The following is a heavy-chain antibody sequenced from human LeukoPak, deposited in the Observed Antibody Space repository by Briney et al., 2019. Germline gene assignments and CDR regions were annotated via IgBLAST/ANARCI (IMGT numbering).Heavy chain of an antibody. CDR2: ISSGNSYI. D-gene: IGHD5/OR15-5a*01. Sequence: GGSLRLSCAASGFTVSSTYMSWVRQAPGKGLEWVSIISSGNSYIHYADSVKGRFTISRDNAKNSLFLQMNSLRGEDTAVYYCARQKYLRGPDVEFFDYWGQGTLVTVSS. J-gene: IGHJ4*02. V-gene: IGHV3-21*01. CDR1: GFTVSSTY. CDR3: ARQKYLRGPDVEFFDY.